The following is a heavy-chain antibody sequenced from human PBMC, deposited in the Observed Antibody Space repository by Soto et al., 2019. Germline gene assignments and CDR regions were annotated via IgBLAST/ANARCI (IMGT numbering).Heavy chain of an antibody. V-gene: IGHV4-38-2*02. Sequence: PSETLSLTCAVSGDSISSGYYWAWIRQPPGKGLEGIGSIYHSGTTNYNPSLKSRVTISVDTSKNQFSLKLSSVTAADTAVYYCARDVSGITIFGVVIDYPAGFAHNWFDPWGQGTLVTVSS. J-gene: IGHJ5*02. D-gene: IGHD3-3*01. CDR3: ARDVSGITIFGVVIDYPAGFAHNWFDP. CDR1: GDSISSGYY. CDR2: IYHSGTT.